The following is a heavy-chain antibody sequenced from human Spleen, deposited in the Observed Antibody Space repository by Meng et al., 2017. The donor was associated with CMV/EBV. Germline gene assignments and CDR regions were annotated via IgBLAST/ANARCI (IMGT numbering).Heavy chain of an antibody. Sequence: GESLKISCAASQFTFSKHWMSWVRQAPGKGLEWVANIKQDGSEKYYVDSVKGRFTISRDNVKNRLYLQMNSLRAEDTAVYYCFGGGMYPGGDYWGQGTLVTVSS. V-gene: IGHV3-7*01. CDR2: IKQDGSEK. CDR3: FGGGMYPGGDY. CDR1: QFTFSKHW. D-gene: IGHD1-26*01. J-gene: IGHJ4*02.